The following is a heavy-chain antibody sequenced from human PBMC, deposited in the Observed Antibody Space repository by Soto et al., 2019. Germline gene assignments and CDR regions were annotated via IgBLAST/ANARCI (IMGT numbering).Heavy chain of an antibody. CDR3: ATVSIGPKWELLPYYFDY. CDR1: GYTLTELS. J-gene: IGHJ4*02. CDR2: FDPEDGET. D-gene: IGHD1-26*01. Sequence: ASVKVSCKVSGYTLTELSMHWVRQAPGKGLEWMGGFDPEDGETIYAQKFQGRVTMTEDTSTDTAYMELSSLRSEDTAVYYCATVSIGPKWELLPYYFDYWGQGTLVTVSS. V-gene: IGHV1-24*01.